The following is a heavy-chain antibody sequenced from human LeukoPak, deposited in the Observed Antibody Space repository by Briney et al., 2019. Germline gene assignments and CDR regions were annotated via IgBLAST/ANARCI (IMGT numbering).Heavy chain of an antibody. V-gene: IGHV4-34*01. CDR1: GGSFSGHY. J-gene: IGHJ5*02. CDR3: ARQFPPQLVYP. Sequence: KPSETLSLTCAVYGGSFSGHYWSWIRQPPGKGLEWIGEMNHHGNTNYNPSLKSRVTISVDTSKNQFSLRLSAVTAADTAVYYCARQFPPQLVYPWGQGTLVTVSS. D-gene: IGHD6-13*01. CDR2: MNHHGNT.